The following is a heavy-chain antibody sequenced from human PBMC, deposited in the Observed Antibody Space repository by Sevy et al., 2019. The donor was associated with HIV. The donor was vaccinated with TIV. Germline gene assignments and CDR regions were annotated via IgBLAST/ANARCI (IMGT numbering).Heavy chain of an antibody. CDR3: AKDHIPTWWTLDY. CDR2: ISTSGSGK. CDR1: GFDFNNYA. V-gene: IGHV3-30*18. J-gene: IGHJ4*02. D-gene: IGHD2-8*02. Sequence: GGSLRLSCAASGFDFNNYAIYWVRQAPGRGLEWVSIISTSGSGKYYAVSVKGRFTSSRHYSNNTVYMEMQSLRSDDTATYFCAKDHIPTWWTLDYWGQGTTVTVSS.